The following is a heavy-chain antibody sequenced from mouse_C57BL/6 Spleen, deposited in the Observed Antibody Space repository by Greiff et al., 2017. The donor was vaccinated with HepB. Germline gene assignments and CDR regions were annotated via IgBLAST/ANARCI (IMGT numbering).Heavy chain of an antibody. CDR2: ISYDGSN. Sequence: EVKLVESGPGLVKPSQSLSLTCSVTGYSITSGYYWNWIRQFPGNKLEWMGYISYDGSNNYNPSLKNRISITRDTSKNQFFLKLNSVTTEDTATYYCARRGYYGSSYEAMDYWGQGTSVTVSS. CDR1: GYSITSGYY. V-gene: IGHV3-6*01. CDR3: ARRGYYGSSYEAMDY. D-gene: IGHD1-1*01. J-gene: IGHJ4*01.